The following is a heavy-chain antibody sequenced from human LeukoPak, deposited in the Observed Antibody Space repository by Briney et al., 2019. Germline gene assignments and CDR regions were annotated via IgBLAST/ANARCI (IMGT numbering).Heavy chain of an antibody. CDR3: AKARGSSGWYRFDP. D-gene: IGHD6-13*01. J-gene: IGHJ5*02. CDR1: GFTFDDYA. CDR2: ISWNSGSI. Sequence: GRSLRLSCAASGFTFDDYAMHWVRQAPGKGLEWVSGISWNSGSIGYADSVKGRFTISRDNAKNSLYLQMNSLRAEDTALYYCAKARGSSGWYRFDPWGQGTLVTVSS. V-gene: IGHV3-9*01.